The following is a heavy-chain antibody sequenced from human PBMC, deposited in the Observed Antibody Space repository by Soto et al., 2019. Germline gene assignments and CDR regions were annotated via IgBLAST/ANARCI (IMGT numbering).Heavy chain of an antibody. D-gene: IGHD5-12*01. V-gene: IGHV4-59*08. CDR1: GGSISSYY. CDR2: IYYTGNT. Sequence: QVQLQESGPGLVKPSETLSLTCTVSGGSISSYYWSWIRQAPGKGLEWIGYIYYTGNTHYNPSLESRVTMSVDTPKNQFSLKLRSMTAADTAVYYCASSGGATELDYWVQGTLVNVSS. J-gene: IGHJ4*02. CDR3: ASSGGATELDY.